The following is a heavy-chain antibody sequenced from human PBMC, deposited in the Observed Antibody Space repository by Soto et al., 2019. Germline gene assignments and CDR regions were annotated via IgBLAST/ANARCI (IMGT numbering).Heavy chain of an antibody. D-gene: IGHD6-13*01. CDR3: ASMGEDVAAAGVPFGY. CDR1: GYSFTSYW. J-gene: IGHJ4*02. CDR2: IYPGDSDT. V-gene: IGHV5-51*01. Sequence: PGESLKISCKGSGYSFTSYWIGWVRQMPGKGLEWMGIIYPGDSDTRYSPSFQGQVTISADKSISTAYLQWSSLKASDTAMYYCASMGEDVAAAGVPFGYWGQGTLVTVSS.